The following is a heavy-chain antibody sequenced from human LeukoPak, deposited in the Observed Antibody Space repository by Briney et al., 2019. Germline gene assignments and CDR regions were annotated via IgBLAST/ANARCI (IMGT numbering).Heavy chain of an antibody. Sequence: PSETLSLTCAVSGGSISSSSYYWGWIRQPPGKGLEWIGSIYYSGSTYYNPSLKSRVTMSVDTSKNQFSLKLSSVTAADTAVYYCARHRGLFQQAFDYWGQGTLVTVSS. CDR3: ARHRGLFQQAFDY. J-gene: IGHJ4*02. CDR1: GGSISSSSYY. D-gene: IGHD1/OR15-1a*01. V-gene: IGHV4-39*01. CDR2: IYYSGST.